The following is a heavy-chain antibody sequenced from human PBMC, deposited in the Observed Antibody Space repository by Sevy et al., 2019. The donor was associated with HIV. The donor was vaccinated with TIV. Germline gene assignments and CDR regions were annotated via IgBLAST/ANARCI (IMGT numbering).Heavy chain of an antibody. J-gene: IGHJ5*02. V-gene: IGHV6-1*01. D-gene: IGHD6-13*01. CDR3: ARDLGSSLNWFDP. Sequence: SQTLSLTCAISGDSVSSNSAAWNWIRQSPSRGLEWLGRTDYRSKWSNDYAVSVKSRITINPDTSKNQFSLQLNSVTPEYTAVYYCARDLGSSLNWFDPWGQGTLVTVSS. CDR2: TDYRSKWSN. CDR1: GDSVSSNSAA.